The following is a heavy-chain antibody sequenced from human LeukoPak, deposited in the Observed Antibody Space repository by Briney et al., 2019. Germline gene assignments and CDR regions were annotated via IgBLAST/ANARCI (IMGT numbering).Heavy chain of an antibody. Sequence: SQTLSLTCTVSGGSISSGSYYWSWIRQPAGKGLEWIERIYTSGSTNYNPSLKSRVTISVDTSKNQFSLKLSSVTAADTAVYYCARAGGTTDSVFFDYWGQGTLVTVSS. D-gene: IGHD4-17*01. V-gene: IGHV4-61*02. CDR1: GGSISSGSYY. CDR3: ARAGGTTDSVFFDY. J-gene: IGHJ4*02. CDR2: IYTSGST.